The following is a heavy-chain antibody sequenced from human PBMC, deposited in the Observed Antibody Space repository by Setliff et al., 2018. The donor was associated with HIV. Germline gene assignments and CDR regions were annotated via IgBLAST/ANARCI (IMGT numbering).Heavy chain of an antibody. D-gene: IGHD3-3*01. CDR2: VKSEADGGAT. V-gene: IGHV3-15*01. J-gene: IGHJ4*02. CDR3: TTKGRDVSTYEAPG. Sequence: GYPRLHCAASGFTFSHDWMIWVRQAPGKGLEWVGHVKSEADGGATNYSAPVIGRFIISRDDSKSTVYLQMNSLKTEDTALSYCTTKGRDVSTYEAPGWGQGTLVTVSS. CDR1: GFTFSHDW.